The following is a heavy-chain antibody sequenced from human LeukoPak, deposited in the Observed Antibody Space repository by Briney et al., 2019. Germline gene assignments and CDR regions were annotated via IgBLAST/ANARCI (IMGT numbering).Heavy chain of an antibody. Sequence: GRSLRLSCAASGFTFDDYAMHWVRQAPGKGLEWVSSISSSSSYIYYADSVKGRFTISRDNAKNSLYLQMNSLRAEDTAVYYCAKAVAGAFDIWGQGTMVTVSS. CDR1: GFTFDDYA. CDR3: AKAVAGAFDI. D-gene: IGHD6-19*01. J-gene: IGHJ3*02. V-gene: IGHV3-21*01. CDR2: ISSSSSYI.